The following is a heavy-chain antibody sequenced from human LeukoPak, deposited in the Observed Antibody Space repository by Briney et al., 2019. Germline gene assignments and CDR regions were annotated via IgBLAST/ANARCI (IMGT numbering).Heavy chain of an antibody. J-gene: IGHJ4*02. Sequence: PGGSLRLSCAASGFTFDAFGMTWVRQAPGKGLEWVSAIRGDASSTGYADSVKGRFTISRDNAKNSLYLQMNSLRVEDTALYYCARVWAWGSGNYFDNWGQGTLVTVSS. CDR2: IRGDASST. D-gene: IGHD7-27*01. CDR1: GFTFDAFG. V-gene: IGHV3-20*04. CDR3: ARVWAWGSGNYFDN.